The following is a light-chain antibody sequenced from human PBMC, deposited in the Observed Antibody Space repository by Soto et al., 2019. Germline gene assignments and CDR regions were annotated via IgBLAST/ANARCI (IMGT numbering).Light chain of an antibody. CDR3: QHYQRYPPS. CDR1: HPININ. J-gene: IGKJ4*01. V-gene: IGKV1-16*01. Sequence: DIQMTQSPSSLSASVGDRVTITCRASHPININLVWFQQKPGKAPKSLIYAATNLQSGVPSRFSGSGVWTYFTLTISSLQTEDVGTYYCQHYQRYPPSFGGGTKLEIK. CDR2: AAT.